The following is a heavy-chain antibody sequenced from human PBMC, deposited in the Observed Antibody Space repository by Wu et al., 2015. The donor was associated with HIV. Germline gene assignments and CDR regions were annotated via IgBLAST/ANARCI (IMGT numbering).Heavy chain of an antibody. D-gene: IGHD6-6*01. J-gene: IGHJ3*02. CDR3: ARGRSIAARQTADAFDI. CDR1: GGTFSSYA. V-gene: IGHV1-69*12. Sequence: QVQLVQSGAEVKKPGSSVKVSCKASGGTFSSYAISWVRQAPGQGLEWMGGIIPIFGTANYAQKFQGRVTITADESTSTAYMELSSLRSEDTAVYYCARGRSIAARQTADAFDIWGQGTMVTVSS. CDR2: IIPIFGTA.